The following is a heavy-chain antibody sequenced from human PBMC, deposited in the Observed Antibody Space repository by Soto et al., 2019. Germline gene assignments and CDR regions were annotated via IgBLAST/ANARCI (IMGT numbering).Heavy chain of an antibody. D-gene: IGHD3-10*01. CDR2: IYYSGST. V-gene: IGHV4-30-4*01. CDR1: GGSISSGDYY. CDR3: ARAQGTGFLVS. Sequence: QVQLQESGPGLVKPSQILSLTCTVSGGSISSGDYYWSWIRQPPGKGLEWIGYIYYSGSTYYNPSLPSRVTISVDTSKAQFALKLSSVTAADTAVYYWARAQGTGFLVSWGQGTLGTVSS. J-gene: IGHJ4*02.